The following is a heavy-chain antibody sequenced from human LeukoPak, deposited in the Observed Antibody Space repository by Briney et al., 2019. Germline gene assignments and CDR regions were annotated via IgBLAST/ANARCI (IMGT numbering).Heavy chain of an antibody. D-gene: IGHD7-27*01. CDR2: IKQDGSEK. Sequence: GGSLRLSCAASGFTFSSNWMSWVRQAPGKGLEWVANIKQDGSEKYYVDSVKGRFTISRDNAKNSLYLQMNSLRAEDTAVYYCARGWGPHDYWGQGTLVTVSS. CDR3: ARGWGPHDY. CDR1: GFTFSSNW. V-gene: IGHV3-7*01. J-gene: IGHJ4*02.